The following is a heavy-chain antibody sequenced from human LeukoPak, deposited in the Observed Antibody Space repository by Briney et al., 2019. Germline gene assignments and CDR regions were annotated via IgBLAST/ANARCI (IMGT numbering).Heavy chain of an antibody. D-gene: IGHD1-14*01. Sequence: SETLSLTCAVYGGSLSDYYWSWIRQPPGKRLEWIGEINHSGSTNYNPSLKSRVTMSVDTSKNQFSLKLSSVTAADTAVYYCAREIRSHFDYWGQGTLVTVSS. CDR2: INHSGST. CDR3: AREIRSHFDY. CDR1: GGSLSDYY. V-gene: IGHV4-34*01. J-gene: IGHJ4*02.